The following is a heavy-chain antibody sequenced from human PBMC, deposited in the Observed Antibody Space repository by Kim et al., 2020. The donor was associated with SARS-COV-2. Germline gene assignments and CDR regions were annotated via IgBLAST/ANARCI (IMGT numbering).Heavy chain of an antibody. CDR2: INHSGST. J-gene: IGHJ6*02. Sequence: SETLSLTCAVYGGSFSGYYWSWIRQPPGKGLEWIGEINHSGSTNYNPSLKSRVTISVDTSKNQFSLKLSSVTAADTAVYYCARGHGKVYGMDVWGQGTTVTVSS. CDR1: GGSFSGYY. V-gene: IGHV4-34*01. CDR3: ARGHGKVYGMDV.